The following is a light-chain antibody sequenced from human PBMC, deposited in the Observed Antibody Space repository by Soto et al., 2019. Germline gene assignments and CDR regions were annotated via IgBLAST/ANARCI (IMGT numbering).Light chain of an antibody. CDR1: QSISSW. CDR2: AAS. CDR3: QQSYSTPAWT. V-gene: IGKV1-5*03. J-gene: IGKJ1*01. Sequence: GDRVTITCRASQSISSWLAWYQQKPGKAPTLLIYAASTLESGVPSRFSGIESGTEFTLTISSLQPEDFATYYGQQSYSTPAWTFGQGTKVDIK.